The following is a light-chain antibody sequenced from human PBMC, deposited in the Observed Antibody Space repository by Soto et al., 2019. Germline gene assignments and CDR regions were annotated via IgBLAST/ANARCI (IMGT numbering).Light chain of an antibody. V-gene: IGKV3-20*01. CDR3: QQYAESPLT. CDR2: GAS. J-gene: IGKJ4*01. Sequence: ETVLTQSPGTGSLSPGESATLSCSASQSIGKSYLAWFQHKPGQAPRLLIYGASTRATGIPDRFRGSGSGTDFTLTVSRLESEDFAVYYCQQYAESPLTFGGGTKVDIK. CDR1: QSIGKSY.